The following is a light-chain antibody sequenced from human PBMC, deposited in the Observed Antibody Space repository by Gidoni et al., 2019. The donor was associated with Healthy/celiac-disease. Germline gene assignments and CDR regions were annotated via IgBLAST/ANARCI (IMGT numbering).Light chain of an antibody. CDR1: QDISNY. J-gene: IGKJ4*01. CDR3: QQYDNRPPLT. Sequence: DIQMTQSPSSLSASVGDRVTITCQASQDISNYLNWYHQKPGKAPKLLIYDASNLETGVPSRFSGSGSGTDFTFTISSLQPEDIATYYCQQYDNRPPLTFGGGTKVEIK. V-gene: IGKV1-33*01. CDR2: DAS.